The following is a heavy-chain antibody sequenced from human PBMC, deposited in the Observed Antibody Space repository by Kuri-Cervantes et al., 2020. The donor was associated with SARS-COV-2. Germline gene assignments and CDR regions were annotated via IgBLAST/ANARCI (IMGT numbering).Heavy chain of an antibody. J-gene: IGHJ6*03. Sequence: SQTLSLTCAVYGGSFSGYYWGWIRQPPGKGLEWIGEINHSGSTNYNPSLKSRVTISVDTSKNQFSLKLSSVTAADTAVYYCARVGRFLEWLLSVGGYYYYMDVWGKGTTVTVSS. D-gene: IGHD3-3*01. CDR3: ARVGRFLEWLLSVGGYYYYMDV. V-gene: IGHV4-34*01. CDR1: GGSFSGYY. CDR2: INHSGST.